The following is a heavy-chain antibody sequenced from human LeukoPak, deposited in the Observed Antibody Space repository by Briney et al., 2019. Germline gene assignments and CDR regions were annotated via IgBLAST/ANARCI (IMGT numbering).Heavy chain of an antibody. CDR1: GYTFTSYD. CDR3: ARDYYDFWSGYYYYYYYMDV. CDR2: MNPNSGNT. V-gene: IGHV1-8*01. Sequence: ASVKVSCKASGYTFTSYDNNWVRQATGQGLEWMGWMNPNSGNTGYAQKFQGRVTMTRNTSISTAYMELSSLRSEDTAVYYCARDYYDFWSGYYYYYYYMDVWGKGTTVTVSS. D-gene: IGHD3-3*01. J-gene: IGHJ6*03.